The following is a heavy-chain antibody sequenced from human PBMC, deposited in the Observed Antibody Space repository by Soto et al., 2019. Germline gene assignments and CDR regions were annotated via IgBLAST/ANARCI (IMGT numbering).Heavy chain of an antibody. V-gene: IGHV2-5*02. Sequence: QITLKESGPTLVKPTQTLTLTCTFSGFSLSTSGVGVGWIRQPPGKALEWLALIYWDDDKRYSPSLKSRLTITKXXSXNXXVLTITNMDPVDTATYYCAHAQYSSSWYSDWYFDLWGRGTLVTVSS. CDR1: GFSLSTSGVG. D-gene: IGHD6-13*01. CDR2: IYWDDDK. CDR3: AHAQYSSSWYSDWYFDL. J-gene: IGHJ2*01.